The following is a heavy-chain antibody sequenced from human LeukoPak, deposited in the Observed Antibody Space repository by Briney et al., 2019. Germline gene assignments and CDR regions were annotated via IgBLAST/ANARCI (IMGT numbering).Heavy chain of an antibody. CDR3: ARASVAGGNAFDI. CDR1: GFTFSSYS. J-gene: IGHJ3*02. Sequence: GGSLRLSCAASGFTFSSYSMNWVRQAPGKGLEWVSSISSSSSYIYYADSVKGRFTISRDNAKNSLYLQMNSLRAEDTAVYYCARASVAGGNAFDIWGQGTMVTVSS. CDR2: ISSSSSYI. V-gene: IGHV3-21*01. D-gene: IGHD6-19*01.